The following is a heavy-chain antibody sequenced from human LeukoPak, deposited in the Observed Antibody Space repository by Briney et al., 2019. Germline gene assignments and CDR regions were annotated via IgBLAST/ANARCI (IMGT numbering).Heavy chain of an antibody. CDR1: GYTFTSYG. CDR2: ISAYNGNT. Sequence: GASVKASCKASGYTFTSYGISWVRQAPGQGLEWMGWISAYNGNTNYAQKLQGRVTMTTDTSTTTAYMELRSLRSDDTAVFYCARDRYTYGQNYFDYWGQGSLVTVSS. D-gene: IGHD5-18*01. J-gene: IGHJ4*02. CDR3: ARDRYTYGQNYFDY. V-gene: IGHV1-18*01.